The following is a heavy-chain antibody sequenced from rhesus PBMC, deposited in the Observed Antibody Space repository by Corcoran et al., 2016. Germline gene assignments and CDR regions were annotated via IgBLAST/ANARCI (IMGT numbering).Heavy chain of an antibody. Sequence: QVQLQQWGEGLVKPSETLSLTCAVYGGSISGYYYWSWIRQPPGKGLEWIGYIYGNSASTKYNPSLKNRVTISKDTPKNQFSLKLSFVTAAATAVYYCARATPYYYASGPRFDVWGPGVLVTVSS. CDR2: IYGNSAST. D-gene: IGHD3-28*01. V-gene: IGHV4-73*01. J-gene: IGHJ5-1*01. CDR3: ARATPYYYASGPRFDV. CDR1: GGSISGYYY.